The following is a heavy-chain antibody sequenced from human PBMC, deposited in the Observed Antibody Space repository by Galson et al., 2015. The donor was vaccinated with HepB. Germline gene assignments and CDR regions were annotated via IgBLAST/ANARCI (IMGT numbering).Heavy chain of an antibody. J-gene: IGHJ4*02. CDR1: GFTFSNYG. D-gene: IGHD2-15*01. CDR3: AKDYGPCSGGSCYSDY. V-gene: IGHV3-30*18. Sequence: SLRLSCAASGFTFSNYGMHWVRQAPGKGLEWVAVISYDGSNKYYADSVKGRFTTSRDNSKNTLSLEMNSLRAEDTALHYCAKDYGPCSGGSCYSDYWGQGTLVTVSS. CDR2: ISYDGSNK.